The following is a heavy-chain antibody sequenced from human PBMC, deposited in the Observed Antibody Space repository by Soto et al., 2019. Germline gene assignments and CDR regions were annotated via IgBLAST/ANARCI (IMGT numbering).Heavy chain of an antibody. Sequence: EAQLVESGGGLIQPGGSLRLSCAASGFTVSNNYMVWVRQAPGKGLEWVSVIYSGGSTYYADSVKGRFTISRDKSNNTLYLQMNPLRAEDTAVYYCARGLNYFDHHAFDIWGQATMVTVSS. CDR3: ARGLNYFDHHAFDI. V-gene: IGHV3-53*01. J-gene: IGHJ3*02. CDR2: IYSGGST. CDR1: GFTVSNNY. D-gene: IGHD3-22*01.